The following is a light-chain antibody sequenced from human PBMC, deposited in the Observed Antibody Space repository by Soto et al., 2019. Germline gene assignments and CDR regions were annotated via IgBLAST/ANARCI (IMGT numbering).Light chain of an antibody. J-gene: IGKJ4*01. CDR2: AAF. Sequence: DIQMTQSPSPLPASVGDRFTITCRASQGINSWLAWYQQKPGKAPKLVIYAAFSLQSGVPSRFSGSGSGTEFTLTINSLQPEDFATYYCQQSNSFPLTFGGGTKVDIK. CDR1: QGINSW. CDR3: QQSNSFPLT. V-gene: IGKV1-12*01.